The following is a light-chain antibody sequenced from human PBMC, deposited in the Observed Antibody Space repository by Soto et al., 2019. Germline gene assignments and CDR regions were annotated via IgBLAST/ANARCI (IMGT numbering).Light chain of an antibody. J-gene: IGLJ2*01. Sequence: QSVLTQPASVSGSPGQSITISCTGTYNDIGPYNYVSWYQQHPGKAPKLLIYDVTNRPSGISDRFSGSKSGRTASLTISGLQAEDEADHYCSSYTSIIAVVFGGGTKLTVL. CDR3: SSYTSIIAVV. V-gene: IGLV2-14*03. CDR1: YNDIGPYNY. CDR2: DVT.